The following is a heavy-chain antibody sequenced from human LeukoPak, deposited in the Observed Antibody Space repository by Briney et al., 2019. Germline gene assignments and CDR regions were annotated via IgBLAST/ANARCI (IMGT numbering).Heavy chain of an antibody. Sequence: PSETLSLTCTVSGGSISSSSYYWGWIRQPPGKGREWIGSIYYSGSTYYNPSLKSRVTISVDTSKNQFSLKLSSVTAADTAVYYCARRVRFYYFDYWGQGTLVTVSS. V-gene: IGHV4-39*01. J-gene: IGHJ4*02. CDR3: ARRVRFYYFDY. CDR1: GGSISSSSYY. CDR2: IYYSGST.